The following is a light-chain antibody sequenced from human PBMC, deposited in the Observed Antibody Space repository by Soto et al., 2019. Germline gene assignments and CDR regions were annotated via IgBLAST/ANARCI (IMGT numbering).Light chain of an antibody. CDR2: GTS. V-gene: IGKV1-27*01. CDR1: QCINTY. CDR3: QKYNSAPLT. Sequence: DIQMTQSPSSLSASVGDRVTITCRASQCINTYLAWYKQKPGNAPKLLIYGTSTLQSGVPSRFSGSGAGTDFTLTISRLQHEEVAIYYCQKYNSAPLTCGGGTTVEIK. J-gene: IGKJ4*02.